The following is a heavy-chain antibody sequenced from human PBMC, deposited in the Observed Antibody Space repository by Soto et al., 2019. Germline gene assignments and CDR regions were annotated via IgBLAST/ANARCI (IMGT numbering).Heavy chain of an antibody. Sequence: ITLKESGPPLVKPTQTLTLTCTFSGFSLSTSGVGVGWIRQPPGKALEWLALIYWDDDQRYSPSLKSRLTITKDTSHNQVVLTMTNMDPVDTATYYGAHRLGLRLGGSDENFDPWGQGTLVTVSS. CDR3: AHRLGLRLGGSDENFDP. V-gene: IGHV2-5*02. J-gene: IGHJ5*02. D-gene: IGHD3-10*01. CDR2: IYWDDDQ. CDR1: GFSLSTSGVG.